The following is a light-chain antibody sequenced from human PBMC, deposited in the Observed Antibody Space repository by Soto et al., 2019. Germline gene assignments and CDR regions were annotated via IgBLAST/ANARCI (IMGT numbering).Light chain of an antibody. CDR2: GAS. V-gene: IGKV3-20*01. CDR1: QSVSSSY. J-gene: IGKJ1*01. Sequence: EIVLTHSPGTLSLSPLEIATLSFRASQSVSSSYLAWYQQKPGQAPRLLIYGASTRATGVPARFSGWGSGTEFTLTISRLEPEDFAVYYCQQYGSSGTFGQGTKVDI. CDR3: QQYGSSGT.